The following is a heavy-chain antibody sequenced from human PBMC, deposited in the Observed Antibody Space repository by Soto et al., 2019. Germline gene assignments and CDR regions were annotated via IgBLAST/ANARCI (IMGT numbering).Heavy chain of an antibody. J-gene: IGHJ4*02. CDR1: GGSIISSNW. CDR3: ATLPPRIVVDMAPLPL. Sequence: SETLSLTCAVSGGSIISSNWWTWVRQAPGKGLEWLGEIYHSGTANYNPSLKSRATISVDKSNNQFSLKLTSVTAADTAVYYCATLPPRIVVDMAPLPLWGQGTPVTVSS. CDR2: IYHSGTA. D-gene: IGHD2-15*01. V-gene: IGHV4-4*02.